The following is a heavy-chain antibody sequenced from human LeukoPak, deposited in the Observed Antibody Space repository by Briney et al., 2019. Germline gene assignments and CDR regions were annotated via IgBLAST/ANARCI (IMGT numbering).Heavy chain of an antibody. CDR2: AKSNTDGRAT. V-gene: IGHV3-15*01. Sequence: GGSLILSCGTYGYPFSHARMSRVPWAPGRVLEWVGHAKSNTDGRATDHAAPVKDRVTISRDDSKRTLYLQMNSLKTDDTAVYYCASQPGGYTSSFDYWGQGTLVTVSS. J-gene: IGHJ4*02. D-gene: IGHD6-6*01. CDR1: GYPFSHAR. CDR3: ASQPGGYTSSFDY.